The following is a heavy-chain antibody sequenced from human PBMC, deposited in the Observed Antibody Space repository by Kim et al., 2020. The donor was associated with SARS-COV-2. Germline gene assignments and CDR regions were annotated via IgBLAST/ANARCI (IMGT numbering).Heavy chain of an antibody. CDR2: IYYSGST. CDR1: GGSVSSGSYY. Sequence: SETLSLTCTVSGGSVSSGSYYWSWIRQPPGKGLEWIGYIYYSGSTNYNPSLKSRVTISVDTSKNQFSLKLSSVTAADTAVYYCARAVVVTDAFDIWGQGTMVTVSS. D-gene: IGHD3-22*01. J-gene: IGHJ3*02. V-gene: IGHV4-61*01. CDR3: ARAVVVTDAFDI.